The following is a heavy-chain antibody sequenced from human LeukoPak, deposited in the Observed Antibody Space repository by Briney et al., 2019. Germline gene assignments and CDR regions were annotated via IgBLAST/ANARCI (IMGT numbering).Heavy chain of an antibody. D-gene: IGHD6-19*01. CDR3: AEYSSGWYGSG. V-gene: IGHV4-34*01. CDR2: INHSGST. CDR1: GGSFSGYY. J-gene: IGHJ4*02. Sequence: SETLSLTCAVYGGSFSGYYWSWIRQPPGKGLEWIGEINHSGSTNYNPSLKSRVTISVDTSKNQFSLKLSSVTAADTAVYYCAEYSSGWYGSGWGQGTLVTVSS.